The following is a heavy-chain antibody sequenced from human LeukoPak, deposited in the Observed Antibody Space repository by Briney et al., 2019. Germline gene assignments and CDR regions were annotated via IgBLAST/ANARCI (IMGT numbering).Heavy chain of an antibody. CDR3: ARGIWFDP. Sequence: PGGSLRLSCAASGFTFSTYEMNWVRQAPGKGLEWVSYISNIGNTIYYADSVKGRFTISRDNAKNSLYLQMNSLRAEDTALYSCARGIWFDPWGQGTLVTVSS. CDR1: GFTFSTYE. CDR2: ISNIGNTI. J-gene: IGHJ5*02. V-gene: IGHV3-48*03.